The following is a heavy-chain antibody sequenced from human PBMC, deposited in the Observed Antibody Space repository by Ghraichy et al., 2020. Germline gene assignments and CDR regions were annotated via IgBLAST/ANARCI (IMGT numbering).Heavy chain of an antibody. CDR2: INAGASKT. CDR1: GFTLSNYG. V-gene: IGHV3-23*01. D-gene: IGHD2-8*01. J-gene: IGHJ1*01. Sequence: GESLNISCAASGFTLSNYGMSWVRQAPGKGLEWVACINAGASKTFYAESVEGRFTISRDNSKNTLYLQMNSLRAEDTAVYFCTKKSMYPEYFQQWGQGTLVTVSS. CDR3: TKKSMYPEYFQQ.